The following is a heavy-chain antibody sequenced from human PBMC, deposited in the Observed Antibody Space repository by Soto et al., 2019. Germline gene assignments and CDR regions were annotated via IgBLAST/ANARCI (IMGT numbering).Heavy chain of an antibody. J-gene: IGHJ6*02. CDR3: ARDRAVAGTNYYYGMDV. D-gene: IGHD6-19*01. Sequence: ASVKVSFKACGGTFSSYAISWLRQAPGQGLEWMGGIIPIFGTANYAQKFQGRVTITADESTSTAYMELSSLRSEDTAVYYCARDRAVAGTNYYYGMDVWGQGTTVTVSS. CDR1: GGTFSSYA. CDR2: IIPIFGTA. V-gene: IGHV1-69*13.